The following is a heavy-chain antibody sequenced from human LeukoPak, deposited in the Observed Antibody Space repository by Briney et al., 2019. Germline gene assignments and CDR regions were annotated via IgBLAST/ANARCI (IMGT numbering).Heavy chain of an antibody. CDR1: GYTFTGYY. CDR3: ARRRGIAAAGGSNWFDP. V-gene: IGHV1-2*02. D-gene: IGHD6-13*01. J-gene: IGHJ5*02. CDR2: INPNSGGT. Sequence: ASVKVSCKASGYTFTGYYMHWVRQAPGQGLEWMGWINPNSGGTNYAQKFQGRVTMTRNTSISTAYMELSSLRSEDTAVYYCARRRGIAAAGGSNWFDPWGQGTLVTVSS.